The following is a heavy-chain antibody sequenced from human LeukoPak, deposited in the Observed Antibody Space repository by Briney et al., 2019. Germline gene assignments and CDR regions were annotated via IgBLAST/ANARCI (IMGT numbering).Heavy chain of an antibody. Sequence: KPSAPLSLTCTVSGGSISSSSYYWGWIRQPPGKGLQWIGSIYYRGNTYYTPSLKSRVTISVDTSKNQFSLKLSSVTAADTAVYYCASPPLDYGDYSIDYWGHGTLVTVSS. CDR3: ASPPLDYGDYSIDY. CDR1: GGSISSSSYY. D-gene: IGHD4-17*01. V-gene: IGHV4-39*01. CDR2: IYYRGNT. J-gene: IGHJ4*01.